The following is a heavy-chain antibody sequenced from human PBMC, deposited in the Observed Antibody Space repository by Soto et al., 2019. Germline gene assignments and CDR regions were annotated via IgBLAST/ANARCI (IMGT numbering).Heavy chain of an antibody. Sequence: EVQLVESGGGLVKPGGSLRLACAASGFTLRTAWMNWVRPAPGKGLEWVGRIKRESDGGTTDYGVSVRGRFTISRDESQNTLYLQMNSLGTEDTAVYYCATEPYFYDSSGVDVWGQGTTVTVSS. CDR1: GFTLRTAW. V-gene: IGHV3-15*07. J-gene: IGHJ6*02. CDR2: IKRESDGGTT. CDR3: ATEPYFYDSSGVDV.